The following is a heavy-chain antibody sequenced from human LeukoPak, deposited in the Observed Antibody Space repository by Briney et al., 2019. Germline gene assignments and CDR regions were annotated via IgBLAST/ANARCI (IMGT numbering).Heavy chain of an antibody. CDR2: ISSSSSYI. Sequence: GGSLRLSCAASGFTFSSYSMNWVRQAPGKGLEGVSSISSSSSYIYYADSVKGRFTISRDNAKHSLYLQMNSLRAEDTAVYYCAELGITMIGGVWGKGTTVTISS. CDR1: GFTFSSYS. J-gene: IGHJ6*04. V-gene: IGHV3-21*01. D-gene: IGHD3-10*02. CDR3: AELGITMIGGV.